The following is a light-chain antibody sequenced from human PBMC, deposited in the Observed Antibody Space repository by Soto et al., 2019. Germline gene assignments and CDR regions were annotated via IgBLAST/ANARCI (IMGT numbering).Light chain of an antibody. CDR1: QSVSSSY. CDR3: QQYARSPIT. V-gene: IGKV3-20*01. Sequence: EIVLTQSPGTLSLSPGERATLSCRASQSVSSSYLAWYQQKPGQAPRLLIRGASSRATGIPDRFSGSGSGTDFTITISRLEPEDFAVYYCQQYARSPITFGQGTRLEIK. J-gene: IGKJ5*01. CDR2: GAS.